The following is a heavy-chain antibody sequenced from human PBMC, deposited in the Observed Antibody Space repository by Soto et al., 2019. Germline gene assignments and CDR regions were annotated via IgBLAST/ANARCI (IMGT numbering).Heavy chain of an antibody. D-gene: IGHD2-2*01. V-gene: IGHV1-18*01. Sequence: ASVKVSCKASGGTFSSDSFSWVRQAPGQGLEWMGWINPNNGNTNYAQELQGRVTLTTDTATSTAYIEVRSLRSDDTAVYYCATRSRVSPMPFDYWGQGTLVTVSS. J-gene: IGHJ4*02. CDR3: ATRSRVSPMPFDY. CDR1: GGTFSSDS. CDR2: INPNNGNT.